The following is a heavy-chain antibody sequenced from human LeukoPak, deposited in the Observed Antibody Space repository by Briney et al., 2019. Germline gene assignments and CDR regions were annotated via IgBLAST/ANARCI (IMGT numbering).Heavy chain of an antibody. Sequence: ASVKVSCKVSGYTLTELSMHWVRQAPGKGLEWMGGFDPEDGETIYAQKFQGRVTMTEDTSTDTAYMELSSLRSEDTAVYYCATVPQYDILTGYFSWGQGTLVTVSS. CDR3: ATVPQYDILTGYFS. CDR2: FDPEDGET. D-gene: IGHD3-9*01. V-gene: IGHV1-24*01. CDR1: GYTLTELS. J-gene: IGHJ4*02.